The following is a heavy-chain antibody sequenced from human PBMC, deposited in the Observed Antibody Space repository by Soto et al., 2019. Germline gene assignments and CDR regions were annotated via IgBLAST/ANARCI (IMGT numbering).Heavy chain of an antibody. J-gene: IGHJ5*02. CDR1: GFTFVDYA. Sequence: EVQLLESGGGLVQPGGSLRLSCAASGFTFVDYAMGWVRQAPGKGLEWVSVISSGGGSKHYADSVKGRFTLSRDNSGKTLCLQMSSLAVEDTDIYFCVKDWRYTVHRYSGSPLQVRPPPFIDAWGLGTLVTVSS. D-gene: IGHD1-26*01. CDR3: VKDWRYTVHRYSGSPLQVRPPPFIDA. CDR2: ISSGGGSK. V-gene: IGHV3-23*01.